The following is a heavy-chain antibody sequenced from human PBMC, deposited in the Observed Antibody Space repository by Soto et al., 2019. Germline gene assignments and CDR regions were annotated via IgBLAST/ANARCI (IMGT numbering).Heavy chain of an antibody. CDR1: GFTFSTFA. D-gene: IGHD6-6*01. CDR3: AKDRPTTSSSKMVV. J-gene: IGHJ6*04. V-gene: IGHV3-23*01. CDR2: ISGGGDGT. Sequence: PGGSLRLSCAASGFTFSTFAMSWVRQAPGKGLEWVSTISGGGDGTYYADSVKGRFTISRDNSKNTMYLQMDSLRAEDTAVYYCAKDRPTTSSSKMVVWGKGTTVTVSS.